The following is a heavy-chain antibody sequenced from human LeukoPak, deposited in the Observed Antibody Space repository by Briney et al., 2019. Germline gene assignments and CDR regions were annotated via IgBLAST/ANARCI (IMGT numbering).Heavy chain of an antibody. J-gene: IGHJ4*02. D-gene: IGHD3-3*01. Sequence: GGSLRLSCAASGFTVSSNYMSWVCQAPGKGLEWVSVIYSGGSTYYADSVKGRFTISRDNSKNTLYLQMNSLRAEDTAVYYCARVGAYYDFWSGYDYWGQGTLVTVSS. CDR2: IYSGGST. V-gene: IGHV3-66*01. CDR1: GFTVSSNY. CDR3: ARVGAYYDFWSGYDY.